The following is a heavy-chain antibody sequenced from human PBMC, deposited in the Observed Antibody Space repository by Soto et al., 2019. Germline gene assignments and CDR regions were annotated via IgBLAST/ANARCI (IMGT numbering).Heavy chain of an antibody. Sequence: QVQLVQSGAEVKKPGSSVKVSCKASGGTFGSYAFSWVRQAPGQGLEWMGGIIPVSGAAHYAQKFQGRVTITAAESTSTAYMEVSSLSSQDTAVYYCATALGCRSTACTLDYWGQGTRVIVSS. CDR2: IIPVSGAA. J-gene: IGHJ4*02. V-gene: IGHV1-69*01. D-gene: IGHD2-2*01. CDR3: ATALGCRSTACTLDY. CDR1: GGTFGSYA.